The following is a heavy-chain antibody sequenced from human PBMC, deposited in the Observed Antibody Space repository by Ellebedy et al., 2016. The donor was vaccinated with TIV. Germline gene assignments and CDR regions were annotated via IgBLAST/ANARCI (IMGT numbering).Heavy chain of an antibody. Sequence: GESLKISCAASGFTFDDYGMSWVRQAPGKGLEWVSGINWNGGSTGYADSVKGRFTISRDNAKNSLYLQMNSLRAEDTALYYCARDSSGSYFDYWGQGTLVTVSS. D-gene: IGHD3-10*01. CDR2: INWNGGST. CDR3: ARDSSGSYFDY. CDR1: GFTFDDYG. J-gene: IGHJ4*02. V-gene: IGHV3-20*04.